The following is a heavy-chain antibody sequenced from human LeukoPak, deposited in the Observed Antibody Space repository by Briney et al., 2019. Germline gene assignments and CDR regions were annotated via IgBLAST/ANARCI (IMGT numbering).Heavy chain of an antibody. CDR1: GFSFRDYE. CDR3: ARGGLDAYDY. CDR2: ISITSNTI. J-gene: IGHJ4*02. Sequence: GGSLRLSCAASGFSFRDYEMNWIRQAPGKGLDWVSYISITSNTIHYADSVKGRFTISRDNTKNSLYLQMTRLRADDTAIYYCARGGLDAYDYWGQGTLVTVSS. V-gene: IGHV3-48*03. D-gene: IGHD5-24*01.